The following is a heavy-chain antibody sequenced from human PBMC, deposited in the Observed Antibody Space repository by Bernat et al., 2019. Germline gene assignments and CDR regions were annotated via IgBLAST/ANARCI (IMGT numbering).Heavy chain of an antibody. D-gene: IGHD3-16*01. J-gene: IGHJ5*02. CDR3: ARGRYIWGSSGFDP. CDR2: INHSGST. CDR1: GGSFSGYY. Sequence: QVQLQQWGAGLSKPSETLSLTCAVYGGSFSGYYWSWIRQPPGKGLEWIGEINHSGSTNYNPSLKSRVTISVDTSKNQFSLKLSSVTAADTAVYYCARGRYIWGSSGFDPWGQGTLVTVSS. V-gene: IGHV4-34*01.